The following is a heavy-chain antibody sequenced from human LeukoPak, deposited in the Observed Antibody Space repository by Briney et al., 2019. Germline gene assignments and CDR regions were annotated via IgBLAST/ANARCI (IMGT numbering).Heavy chain of an antibody. CDR3: AIAGNSNTNRYRCFAY. J-gene: IGHJ4*02. D-gene: IGHD2-2*02. CDR1: GYRFTSYW. CDR2: IYPDDSDT. V-gene: IGHV5-51*01. Sequence: GESLKISCKGSGYRFTSYWIGWVRQMPGKGLEWMGIIYPDDSDTRYNPSFQGQVTISTDKSISTAYLQWSSLKASDTAVYYCAIAGNSNTNRYRCFAYWGQGTLVTVSS.